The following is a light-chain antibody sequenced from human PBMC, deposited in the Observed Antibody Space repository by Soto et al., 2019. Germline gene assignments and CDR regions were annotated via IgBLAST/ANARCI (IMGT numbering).Light chain of an antibody. CDR2: NVS. V-gene: IGKV3-15*01. Sequence: EIAMTQSPATLSVSPGQRATLSCRASQNVNSNLAWYQQKPGHAPSLLMYNVSTRATGFPARFSGSGSGTEFTLTISSLPSEDYAIYYCQQYNTLNTFGQGTKREIK. CDR1: QNVNSN. CDR3: QQYNTLNT. J-gene: IGKJ2*01.